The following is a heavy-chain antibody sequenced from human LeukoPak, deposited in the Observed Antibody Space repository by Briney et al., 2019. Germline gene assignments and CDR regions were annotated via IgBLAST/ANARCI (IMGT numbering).Heavy chain of an antibody. D-gene: IGHD3-10*01. CDR3: AKAWFGERSGGGFDY. CDR1: GFTFDDYD. V-gene: IGHV3-43*02. CDR2: IGGDGGST. Sequence: GGSLRLSCAASGFTFDDYDIHWVRQAPGKGLEWVSLIGGDGGSTYYADSVKGRFTISRDNSKNSLYLQMNSLRTEDTALYYCAKAWFGERSGGGFDYWGQGTLVTVSS. J-gene: IGHJ4*02.